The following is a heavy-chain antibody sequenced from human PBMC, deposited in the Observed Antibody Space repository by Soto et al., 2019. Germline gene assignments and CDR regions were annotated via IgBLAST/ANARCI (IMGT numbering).Heavy chain of an antibody. V-gene: IGHV3-21*01. CDR1: GFPFSGYT. J-gene: IGHJ4*02. CDR3: AGGTPHDY. Sequence: PGGSLRLSCAASGFPFSGYTMNWVRQSPGKGLQWVSSVTSSSSYMFYADSVKGRFTISRDNAKNTLYLQMNSLRAEDTAVYYCAGGTPHDYWGQGTLFTVSS. CDR2: VTSSSSYM.